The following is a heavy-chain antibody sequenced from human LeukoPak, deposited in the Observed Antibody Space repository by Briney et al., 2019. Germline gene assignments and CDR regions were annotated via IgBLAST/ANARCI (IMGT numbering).Heavy chain of an antibody. CDR3: AKAPVTSCRGAYCYPFDY. V-gene: IGHV3-23*01. J-gene: IGHJ4*02. D-gene: IGHD2-21*01. CDR1: GFSLSSYA. CDR2: ISSTDAGT. Sequence: GGSLRLSCAASGFSLSSYAMSWVRQAPGKGLEWVSAISSTDAGTYHADSVRGRFTISRDSSKNTLYLQMSSLRAEDAAVYYCAKAPVTSCRGAYCYPFDYWGQGTLVTVSS.